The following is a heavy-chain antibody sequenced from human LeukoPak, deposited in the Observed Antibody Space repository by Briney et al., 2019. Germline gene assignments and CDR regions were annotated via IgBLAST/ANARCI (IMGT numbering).Heavy chain of an antibody. J-gene: IGHJ3*02. CDR1: GGTFSSYS. V-gene: IGHV1-69*13. Sequence: ASVKVSCKASGGTFSSYSISWVRQAPGQGLEWMGGIIPIFDTANYAQKFQGRVTITADESTSTAYMELSSLRSEDTAVYYCARDREPYGDYGAFDIWGQGTMVTVSS. CDR3: ARDREPYGDYGAFDI. D-gene: IGHD4-17*01. CDR2: IIPIFDTA.